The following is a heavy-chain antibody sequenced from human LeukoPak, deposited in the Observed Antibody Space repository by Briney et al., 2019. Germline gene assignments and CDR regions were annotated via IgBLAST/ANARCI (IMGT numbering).Heavy chain of an antibody. CDR1: GGSISSYY. CDR2: IYYSGST. Sequence: PSETLSLTCTVSGGSISSYYWSWIRQPPGKGLEWIGYIYYSGSTNYNPSLKSRAAISVDTSKNQFSLKLSSVTAADTAVYYCAREAVAGASFDLWGRGTLVTVSS. V-gene: IGHV4-59*08. CDR3: AREAVAGASFDL. J-gene: IGHJ2*01. D-gene: IGHD6-19*01.